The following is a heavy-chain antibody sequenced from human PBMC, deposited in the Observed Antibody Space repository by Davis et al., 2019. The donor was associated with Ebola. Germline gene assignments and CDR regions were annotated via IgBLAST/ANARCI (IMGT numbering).Heavy chain of an antibody. V-gene: IGHV1-69*13. CDR3: ARITYSSSWKGNWFDP. Sequence: AASVKVSCKASGGTFSSYAISWVRQAPGQGLEWMGGIIPIFGTANYAQKFQGRVTITADESTSTAYMELSSLRSDDTAVYYCARITYSSSWKGNWFDPWGQGTLVTVSS. D-gene: IGHD6-13*01. J-gene: IGHJ5*02. CDR2: IIPIFGTA. CDR1: GGTFSSYA.